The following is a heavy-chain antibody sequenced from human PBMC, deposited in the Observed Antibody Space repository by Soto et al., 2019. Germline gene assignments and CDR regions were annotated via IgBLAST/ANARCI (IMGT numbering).Heavy chain of an antibody. Sequence: QVQLQESGPGLVKPSQTLSLTCTVSVGSMSSGDYYWNWIRQHPEKGLEWIGYINYRGSTFYNPSLKSRLTISVDTSKNQFSLKLTSVTAADTAMYYCARDAPGAAPYWGQGTLVTVSS. D-gene: IGHD6-13*01. V-gene: IGHV4-31*03. J-gene: IGHJ4*02. CDR3: ARDAPGAAPY. CDR2: INYRGST. CDR1: VGSMSSGDYY.